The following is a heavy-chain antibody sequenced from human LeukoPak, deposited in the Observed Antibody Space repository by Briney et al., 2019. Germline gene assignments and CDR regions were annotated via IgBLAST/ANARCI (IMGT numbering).Heavy chain of an antibody. CDR3: ARAVAGSRRWFDP. CDR1: GGSISSGSYY. CDR2: IYTSGST. D-gene: IGHD6-19*01. Sequence: SETLSLTYTVSGGSISSGSYYWSWIRQPAGKGLEWIGRIYTSGSTNYNPSLKSRVTISVDTSKNQFSLKLSSVTAADTAVYYCARAVAGSRRWFDPWGQGTLVTVSS. J-gene: IGHJ5*02. V-gene: IGHV4-61*02.